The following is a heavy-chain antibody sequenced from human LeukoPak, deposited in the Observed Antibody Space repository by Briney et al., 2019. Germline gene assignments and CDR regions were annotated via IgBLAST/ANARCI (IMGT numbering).Heavy chain of an antibody. CDR3: ARVLHKRNYDSSTYYGY. CDR2: ISSSSSTI. CDR1: GFTFSSYE. D-gene: IGHD3-22*01. Sequence: GGSLRLSCAASGFTFSSYEMNWVRQAPGKGLEWVSYISSSSSTIYYADSVKGRFTISRDNAKNSLYLQMNSLRAEDTAVYYCARVLHKRNYDSSTYYGYWGQGTLVTVSS. J-gene: IGHJ4*02. V-gene: IGHV3-48*01.